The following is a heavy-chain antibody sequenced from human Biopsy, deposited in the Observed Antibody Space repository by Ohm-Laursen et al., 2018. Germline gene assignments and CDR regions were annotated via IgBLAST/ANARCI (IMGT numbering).Heavy chain of an antibody. V-gene: IGHV4-34*01. CDR3: AKNLAVSSYALDI. Sequence: GALSLTCAVYGGSLSGYYWNWIRQSPGKGLEWIGEINHRGFTSNNPSLKSRVTISVDTSKNQFSLKLGSVTAADTAVYYCAKNLAVSSYALDIWGQGTMITVSS. CDR2: INHRGFT. J-gene: IGHJ3*02. CDR1: GGSLSGYY. D-gene: IGHD2/OR15-2a*01.